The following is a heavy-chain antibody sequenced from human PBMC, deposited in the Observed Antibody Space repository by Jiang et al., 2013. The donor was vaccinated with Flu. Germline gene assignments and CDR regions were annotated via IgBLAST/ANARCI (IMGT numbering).Heavy chain of an antibody. CDR1: GGSISSGGYY. Sequence: GSGLVKPSQTLSLTCTVSGGSISSGGYYWSWIRQHPGKGLEWIGYIYYSGSTYYNPSLKSRVTISVDTSKNQFSLKLSSVTAADTAVYYCARDRAQDGSGGYSSYYYYGMDVWGQGTTVTVSS. CDR3: ARDRAQDGSGGYSSYYYYGMDV. J-gene: IGHJ6*02. D-gene: IGHD3-10*01. V-gene: IGHV4-31*03. CDR2: IYYSGST.